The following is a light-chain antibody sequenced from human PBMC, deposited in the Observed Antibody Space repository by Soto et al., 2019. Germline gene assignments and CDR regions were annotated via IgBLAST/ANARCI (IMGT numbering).Light chain of an antibody. J-gene: IGKJ4*01. Sequence: DIVMTQSPDSLAVSLGERATINCKSSQSVLFSSNNNNYLAWYQQKPGQPTKLLIYWASTRESGVPDRFSGSGSGTDFTLTISSLQAEDVAGYYCQQYYSSLALTFGGGTKVEIK. CDR2: WAS. V-gene: IGKV4-1*01. CDR3: QQYYSSLALT. CDR1: QSVLFSSNNNNY.